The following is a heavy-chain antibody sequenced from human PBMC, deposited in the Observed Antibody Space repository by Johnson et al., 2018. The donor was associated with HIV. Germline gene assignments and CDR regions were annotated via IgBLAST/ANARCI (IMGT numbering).Heavy chain of an antibody. CDR3: ARPIARGASNI. J-gene: IGHJ3*02. CDR2: INWNGGST. V-gene: IGHV3-20*04. Sequence: VQLVESGGGVVQPERSLRLSCAASGFTFDDYGMNWVRQAPGKGLEWVSGINWNGGSTGYADSVKGRFTISRDNAKNLLYLQMNSLRAEDTAVYYCARPIARGASNIWGQGTMVTVSS. D-gene: IGHD3-10*01. CDR1: GFTFDDYG.